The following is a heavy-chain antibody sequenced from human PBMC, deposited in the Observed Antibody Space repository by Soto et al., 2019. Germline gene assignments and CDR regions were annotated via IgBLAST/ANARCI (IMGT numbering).Heavy chain of an antibody. CDR1: GFTFSSYS. CDR3: ATRASYRSDSTLRHDAYDI. V-gene: IGHV3-48*01. D-gene: IGHD3-16*02. J-gene: IGHJ3*02. CDR2: ISSSSSTI. Sequence: GGSLRLSCAASGFTFSSYSMNWVRQAPGKGLDWVSYISSSSSTIYYADSVKGRFTISRDNSKNTLYLQMNSLRAEDTAVYYCATRASYRSDSTLRHDAYDIWGQGTMVTVSS.